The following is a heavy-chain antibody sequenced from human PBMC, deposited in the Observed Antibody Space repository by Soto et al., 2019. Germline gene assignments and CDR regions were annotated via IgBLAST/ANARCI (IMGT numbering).Heavy chain of an antibody. Sequence: EVQLVESGGGLVQPGGSLRLSCAASGFTYSSYSMNWVRQAPRKGLEWVSYISSSSSTIYYVDSVKGRFTISRDNAKNSLYLQMNSLRAEDTAVYYCARDLNYGLFDYSGQGTLVTVSS. CDR2: ISSSSSTI. CDR1: GFTYSSYS. D-gene: IGHD4-17*01. J-gene: IGHJ4*02. V-gene: IGHV3-48*01. CDR3: ARDLNYGLFDY.